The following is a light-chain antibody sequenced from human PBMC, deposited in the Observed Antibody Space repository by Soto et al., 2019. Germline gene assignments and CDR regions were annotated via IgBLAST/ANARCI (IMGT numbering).Light chain of an antibody. J-gene: IGKJ4*01. Sequence: DIQMTQSPSFMAASIGDRIIITCRASQSISTYLNWYQQKPGKAPSLLIYGASTLQNGVPSRFRGSGSATDYTLTISSLQPEDFANYYCQQSFITPPLTFGGGTKVEMK. CDR1: QSISTY. CDR3: QQSFITPPLT. V-gene: IGKV1-39*01. CDR2: GAS.